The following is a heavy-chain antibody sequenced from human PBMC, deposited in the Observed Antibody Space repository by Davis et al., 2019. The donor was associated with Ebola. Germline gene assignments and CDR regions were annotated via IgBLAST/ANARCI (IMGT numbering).Heavy chain of an antibody. V-gene: IGHV3-13*01. Sequence: GESLKISCAASGFTFSSYDMHWVRQATGKGLEWVSAIGTAGDTYYPGSVKGRFTISRENAKNSLYLQMNSLRAGDTAVYYCARVSHYYDSNGYYSDAFDIWGQGTMVTVSS. CDR2: IGTAGDT. CDR3: ARVSHYYDSNGYYSDAFDI. J-gene: IGHJ3*02. CDR1: GFTFSSYD. D-gene: IGHD3-22*01.